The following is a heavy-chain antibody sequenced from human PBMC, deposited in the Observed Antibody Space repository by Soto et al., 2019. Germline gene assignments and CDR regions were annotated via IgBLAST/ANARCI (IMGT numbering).Heavy chain of an antibody. D-gene: IGHD2-2*01. CDR2: INAGNGNT. V-gene: IGHV1-3*01. J-gene: IGHJ6*03. CDR3: ASTVVPAAPYYSYMDV. CDR1: GYTFTSYA. Sequence: ASVKVSCKASGYTFTSYAMHWVRQAPGQRLEWMGWINAGNGNTKYSQKFQGRVTITRDTSASTAYMELSSLRSEDTAVYYCASTVVPAAPYYSYMDVWGQGTTVTVSS.